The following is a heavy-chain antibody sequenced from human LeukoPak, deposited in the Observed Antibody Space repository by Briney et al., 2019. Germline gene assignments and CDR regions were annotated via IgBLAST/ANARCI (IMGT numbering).Heavy chain of an antibody. D-gene: IGHD5-12*01. CDR2: INHSGST. CDR1: GGSFSGYY. CDR3: ARGGDIVATMGHRYYYYYMDV. V-gene: IGHV4-34*01. J-gene: IGHJ6*03. Sequence: SETLSLTCTVYGGSFSGYYWTWIRQPPGKGLEWIGEINHSGSTNYNPSLKSRVTISVDTSKNQFSLKLSSVTAADTAVYYCARGGDIVATMGHRYYYYYMDVWGKGTTVTVSS.